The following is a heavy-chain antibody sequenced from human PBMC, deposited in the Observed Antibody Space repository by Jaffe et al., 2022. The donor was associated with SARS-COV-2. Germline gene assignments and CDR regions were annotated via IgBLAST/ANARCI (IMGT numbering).Heavy chain of an antibody. CDR3: ARLRIDYYDSSGYYVLAPFDY. J-gene: IGHJ4*02. CDR2: IYPGDSDT. Sequence: EVQLVQSGAEVKKPGESLKISCKGSGYSFTSYWIGWVRQMPGKGLEWMGIIYPGDSDTRYSPSFQGQVTISADKSISTAYLQWSSLKASDTAMYYCARLRIDYYDSSGYYVLAPFDYWGQGTLVTVSS. D-gene: IGHD3-22*01. CDR1: GYSFTSYW. V-gene: IGHV5-51*01.